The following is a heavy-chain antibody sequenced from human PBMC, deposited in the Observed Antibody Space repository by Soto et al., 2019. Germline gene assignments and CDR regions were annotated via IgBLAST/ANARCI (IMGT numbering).Heavy chain of an antibody. CDR3: ASSAARRYGGVDDYYGMGV. Sequence: QVQLVQSGAEVKKPGASVKVSCKASGYTFTGYYMHWVRQAPGQGLEWMGWINPNSGGTNYAQKFQGWVTMTRDTSISTAYMELSRLGSDDTAVYYGASSAARRYGGVDDYYGMGVWGHGTTVTVSS. CDR1: GYTFTGYY. J-gene: IGHJ6*02. CDR2: INPNSGGT. D-gene: IGHD6-6*01. V-gene: IGHV1-2*04.